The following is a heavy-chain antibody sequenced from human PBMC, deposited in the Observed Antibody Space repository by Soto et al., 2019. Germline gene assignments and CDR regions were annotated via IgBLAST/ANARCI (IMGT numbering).Heavy chain of an antibody. V-gene: IGHV1-69*01. CDR2: IIPIFGTA. D-gene: IGHD3-10*01. CDR1: GGTFSSYA. CDR3: ARRRLWFGDLLPYFDY. Sequence: QVQLVQSGAEVKKPGSSVKVSCKASGGTFSSYAISWVRQAPGQGLEWMGGIIPIFGTANYAQKVQGRVTITADESTSTAYMELSSLRSEDTAVYYCARRRLWFGDLLPYFDYWGQGTLVTFST. J-gene: IGHJ4*02.